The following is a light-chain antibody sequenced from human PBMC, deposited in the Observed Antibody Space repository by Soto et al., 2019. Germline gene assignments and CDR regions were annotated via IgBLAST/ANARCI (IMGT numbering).Light chain of an antibody. J-gene: IGKJ1*01. CDR1: QSVSNNY. CDR3: QQYGSSGT. V-gene: IGKV3-20*01. CDR2: GAS. Sequence: SPATLSLTQEERATLSCRASQSVSNNYLAWYQQKPGQAPRLPIYGASNRATGIPDRFSGSGSGTDFTLTISRLEPEDFAVYYCQQYGSSGTFGQGTKVDIK.